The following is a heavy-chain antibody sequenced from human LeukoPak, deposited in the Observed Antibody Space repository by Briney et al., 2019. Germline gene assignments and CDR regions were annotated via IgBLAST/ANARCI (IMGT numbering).Heavy chain of an antibody. Sequence: GASVKVSCKASGGTFSSYAISWVRQAPGQGLEWMGGIIPIFGTANYAQKFQGRVTITADESTSTAYMELSSLRSEDTAVYYCARGAAASSGYYYGWFDPWGQGTLVTVSS. CDR3: ARGAAASSGYYYGWFDP. CDR1: GGTFSSYA. V-gene: IGHV1-69*13. CDR2: IIPIFGTA. D-gene: IGHD3-22*01. J-gene: IGHJ5*02.